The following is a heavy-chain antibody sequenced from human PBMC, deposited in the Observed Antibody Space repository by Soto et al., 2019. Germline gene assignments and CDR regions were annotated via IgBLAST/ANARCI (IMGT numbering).Heavy chain of an antibody. CDR2: IFSNDEK. V-gene: IGHV2-26*01. Sequence: SGPTLVNPTETLTLTCTVSGFSLSNARMGVSWIRQPPGKALEWLAHIFSNDEKSYSTSLKSRLTISKDTSKSQVVLTMTNMDPVDTATYYCARRGKKYYYDSSGYYEYYFDYWGQGTLVTVSS. J-gene: IGHJ4*02. CDR1: GFSLSNARMG. CDR3: ARRGKKYYYDSSGYYEYYFDY. D-gene: IGHD3-22*01.